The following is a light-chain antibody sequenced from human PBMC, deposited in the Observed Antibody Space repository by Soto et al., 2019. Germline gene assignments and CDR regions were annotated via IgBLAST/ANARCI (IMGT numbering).Light chain of an antibody. J-gene: IGKJ1*01. CDR3: QQRSNLPQT. CDR2: DAS. Sequence: EIVIASCTETLCLSPLERATLYCRPSQTVTTYLAWYQQKPGQAPRLLIYDASNRATGIPARFSGSGSGTDFSLTISSLLPENFAVYYCQQRSNLPQTFGQGTKVDIK. V-gene: IGKV3-11*01. CDR1: QTVTTY.